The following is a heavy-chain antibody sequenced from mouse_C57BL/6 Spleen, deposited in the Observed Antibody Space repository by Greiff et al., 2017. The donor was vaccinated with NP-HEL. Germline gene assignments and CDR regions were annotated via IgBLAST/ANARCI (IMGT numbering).Heavy chain of an antibody. J-gene: IGHJ2*01. V-gene: IGHV3-6*01. Sequence: DVKLQESGPGLVKPSQSLSLTCSVTGYSITRGYYWNWIRQFPGNKLEWMGYISYDGSNNYNPSLKNRISITRDTSKNQFFLKLNSVTTEDTATYYCARDDGYYDFDYWGQGTTLTVSS. CDR3: ARDDGYYDFDY. CDR1: GYSITRGYY. CDR2: ISYDGSN. D-gene: IGHD2-3*01.